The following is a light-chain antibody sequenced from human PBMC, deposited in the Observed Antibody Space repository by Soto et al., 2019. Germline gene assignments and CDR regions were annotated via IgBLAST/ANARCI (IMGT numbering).Light chain of an antibody. CDR3: SSDTSSIL. J-gene: IGLJ2*01. V-gene: IGLV2-14*01. Sequence: QSALTQPASVSGSLGQSITISCTGTSSDVGGYNYVSWYQQHPGKAPKLMIYDVSNRPSGVSNRFSGSKSGNTASLTISGLQAEDEADYYCSSDTSSILFGGGTKLTVL. CDR2: DVS. CDR1: SSDVGGYNY.